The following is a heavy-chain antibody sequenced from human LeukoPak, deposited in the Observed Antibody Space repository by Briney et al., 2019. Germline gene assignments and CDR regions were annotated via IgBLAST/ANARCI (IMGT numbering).Heavy chain of an antibody. V-gene: IGHV1-2*02. CDR2: INPNSGGT. Sequence: ASVKVSCKTSGYSFTDYYMHWVRQAPGHGLEWMGWINPNSGGTNYAQKFQGRVTMTRDTSITTAYMELSSLRSDDTAMYYCTRALGSDYWGQGTLVTVSS. J-gene: IGHJ4*02. CDR3: TRALGSDY. CDR1: GYSFTDYY. D-gene: IGHD1-26*01.